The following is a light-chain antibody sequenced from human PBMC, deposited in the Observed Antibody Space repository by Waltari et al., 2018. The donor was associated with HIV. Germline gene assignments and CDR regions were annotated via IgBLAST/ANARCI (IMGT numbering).Light chain of an antibody. CDR1: HTVSGY. Sequence: EIVLTQSPAILSLSPGETATLSCRASHTVSGYLAWYQKKPGQVLRLLIYYASNRAPGIPDRFSGRGSGTDYTLTISNLEPEDFAVYYCHQRHNWLSFGGGTKVELK. CDR2: YAS. J-gene: IGKJ4*01. V-gene: IGKV3-11*01. CDR3: HQRHNWLS.